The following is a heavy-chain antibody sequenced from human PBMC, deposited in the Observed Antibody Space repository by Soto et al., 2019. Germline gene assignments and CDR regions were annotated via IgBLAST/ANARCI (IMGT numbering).Heavy chain of an antibody. J-gene: IGHJ5*01. CDR2: ISHDGTDK. V-gene: IGHV3-30*18. Sequence: PGGSLRLSCAASGFTFWKFGLHWVRQSPREGLEWVALISHDGTDKYYADSVKGRFAISRDNSKDTLFLHMDNLRPEDTGICYCAKPTSFVTCFDSWGQGTLVTVSS. D-gene: IGHD3-16*02. CDR1: GFTFWKFG. CDR3: AKPTSFVTCFDS.